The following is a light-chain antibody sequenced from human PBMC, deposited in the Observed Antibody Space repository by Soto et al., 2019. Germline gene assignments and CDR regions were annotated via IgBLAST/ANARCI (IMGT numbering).Light chain of an antibody. Sequence: DIVLTQSPATLSLSPGERATLSCRASQSVSSSLAWYQQKPGQAPRLLIYDASNRATGIPARFSGSGSGTDFTLTISSLEPEDFAVYYCQQRRDWWTFGQGTKVDIK. CDR1: QSVSSS. J-gene: IGKJ1*01. CDR3: QQRRDWWT. V-gene: IGKV3-11*01. CDR2: DAS.